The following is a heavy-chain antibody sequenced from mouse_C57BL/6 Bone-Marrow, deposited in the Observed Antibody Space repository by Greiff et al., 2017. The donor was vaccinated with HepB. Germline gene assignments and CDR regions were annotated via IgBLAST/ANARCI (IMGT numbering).Heavy chain of an antibody. CDR1: GYTFTSYG. V-gene: IGHV1-81*01. CDR2: IYPRSGNT. J-gene: IGHJ3*01. D-gene: IGHD6-5*01. Sequence: QVQLKQSGAELARPGASVKLSCKASGYTFTSYGISWVKQRTGQGLEWIGEIYPRSGNTYYNEKFKGKATLTADKSSSTAYMELRSLTSEDSAVYFCATLCAWFAYWGQGTLVTVSA. CDR3: ATLCAWFAY.